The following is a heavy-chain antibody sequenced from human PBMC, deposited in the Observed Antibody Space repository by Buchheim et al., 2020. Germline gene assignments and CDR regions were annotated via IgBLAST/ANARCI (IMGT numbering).Heavy chain of an antibody. V-gene: IGHV3-48*03. CDR1: GFSFSSYE. Sequence: EVQLVESGGGLVQPGGSLRLSCAASGFSFSSYEMNWVRQAPGKGLEWVSYISFSGNTKYYADSLKGRFTISRANVKNFLYLQMNSLRAEDTAVYYCAMGTYYQDSSGYYFDYWGQGTL. CDR3: AMGTYYQDSSGYYFDY. D-gene: IGHD3-22*01. CDR2: ISFSGNTK. J-gene: IGHJ4*02.